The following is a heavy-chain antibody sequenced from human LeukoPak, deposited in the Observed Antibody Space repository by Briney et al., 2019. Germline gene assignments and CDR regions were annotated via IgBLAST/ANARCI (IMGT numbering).Heavy chain of an antibody. CDR2: ISWDGGNT. V-gene: IGHV3-43*01. CDR3: ARPNPSSIACFDY. D-gene: IGHD6-6*01. Sequence: GGSLRLSCAASGFTFDDYTMHWVRQAPGKGLEWVSLISWDGGNTYYADSVKGRFIISRDNAKNSLYLQMNSLRAEDTAVYYCARPNPSSIACFDYWGQGTLVTVSS. J-gene: IGHJ4*02. CDR1: GFTFDDYT.